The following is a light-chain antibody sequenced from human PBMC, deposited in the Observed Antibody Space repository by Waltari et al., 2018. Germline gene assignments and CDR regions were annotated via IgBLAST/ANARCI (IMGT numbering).Light chain of an antibody. CDR3: QQYGSSPPYT. V-gene: IGKV3-20*01. CDR1: QSVSSSY. Sequence: EIVLTQSPGTLSSSPGERATLSCRTSQSVSSSYLAWYQKKPGQAPRLLIYRASSRAAAIPDRFSGSGSGTDFTLTISRLEPEDFAVYYCQQYGSSPPYTFGQGTKLEIK. J-gene: IGKJ2*01. CDR2: RAS.